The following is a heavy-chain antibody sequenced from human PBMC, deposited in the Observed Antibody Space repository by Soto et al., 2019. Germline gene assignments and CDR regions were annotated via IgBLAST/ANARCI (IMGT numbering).Heavy chain of an antibody. CDR2: IYSGGST. V-gene: IGHV3-53*01. CDR3: ARVRRGTDTAMAP. J-gene: IGHJ5*02. D-gene: IGHD5-18*01. Sequence: AGGSLRLSCAASGFTVSSNYMSWVRQAPGKGLEWVSVIYSGGSTYYADSVKGRFTISRDNSKNTLYLQMNSLRAEDTAVYYCARVRRGTDTAMAPWGQGTLVTVSS. CDR1: GFTVSSNY.